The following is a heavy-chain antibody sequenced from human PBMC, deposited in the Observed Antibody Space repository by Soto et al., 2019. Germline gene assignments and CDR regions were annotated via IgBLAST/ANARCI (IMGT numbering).Heavy chain of an antibody. CDR3: ARGDVYYYGSNGWFDP. D-gene: IGHD3-10*01. V-gene: IGHV1-18*04. J-gene: IGHJ5*02. CDR2: ISAYNGNT. CDR1: GYTFTSYG. Sequence: PSVKVSCXASGYTFTSYGISWVRQAPGQGLEWMGWISAYNGNTNYAQKLQGRVTMTTDTSTSTACMELRSLRSDDTAVYYCARGDVYYYGSNGWFDPWGQGTLVTVSS.